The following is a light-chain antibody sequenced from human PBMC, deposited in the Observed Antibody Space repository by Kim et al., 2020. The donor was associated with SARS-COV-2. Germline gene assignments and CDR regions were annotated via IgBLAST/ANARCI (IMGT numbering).Light chain of an antibody. Sequence: DVQMTQSPSSLSASIGDSVTITCRTTQDITKYLAWYQQKPGKVPQLLIYAASALHSGVPSRFRGSGSGTHFTLTITSLQPEDVATYYCQKYDTAPFTFGPGTKVDIK. V-gene: IGKV1-27*01. J-gene: IGKJ3*01. CDR2: AAS. CDR1: QDITKY. CDR3: QKYDTAPFT.